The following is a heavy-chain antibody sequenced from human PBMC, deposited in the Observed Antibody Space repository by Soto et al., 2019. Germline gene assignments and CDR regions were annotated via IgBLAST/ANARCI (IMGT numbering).Heavy chain of an antibody. CDR1: GFTFNSYA. D-gene: IGHD6-6*01. CDR2: VSGLGATT. CDR3: AKLSQYSSSYYFNS. J-gene: IGHJ4*02. V-gene: IGHV3-23*01. Sequence: GGSLRLSCAASGFTFNSYAMSWVRQAPGKGLEWVSSVSGLGATTHHADSVQGRFTISRDNSRNTLYLQMNSLRAEDTAVYYCAKLSQYSSSYYFNSWGQGTLVTVSS.